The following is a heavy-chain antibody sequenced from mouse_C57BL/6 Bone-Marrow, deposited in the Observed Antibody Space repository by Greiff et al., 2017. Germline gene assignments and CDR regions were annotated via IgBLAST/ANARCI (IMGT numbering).Heavy chain of an antibody. Sequence: VQLQQPGAELVRPGTSVKLSCKASGYTFTSYWMHWVKQRPGQGLEWIGVIDPSDSYTNYNQKFKGKATLTVDTSSSTAYMQLSSLTSEDSAVYYCARALYYGNCGFAYWGQGTLVTVSA. V-gene: IGHV1-59*01. CDR2: IDPSDSYT. J-gene: IGHJ3*01. CDR3: ARALYYGNCGFAY. CDR1: GYTFTSYW. D-gene: IGHD2-1*01.